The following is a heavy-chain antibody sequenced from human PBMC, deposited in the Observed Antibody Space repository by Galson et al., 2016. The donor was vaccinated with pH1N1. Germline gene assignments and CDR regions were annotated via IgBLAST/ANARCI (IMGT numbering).Heavy chain of an antibody. CDR3: ARQYDFGDYRGNAFDI. V-gene: IGHV5-51*03. CDR2: VNPGGSTT. D-gene: IGHD4-17*01. J-gene: IGHJ3*02. CDR1: GYIFTSQW. Sequence: QSGAEVKKPGESLKISCKASGYIFTSQWIAWVRQVPGKGLEWVGVVNPGGSTTRYSPSFQGQVTISSDKSISTAYLQWISLRASDTAMYYCARQYDFGDYRGNAFDIWGQGTVVTVSS.